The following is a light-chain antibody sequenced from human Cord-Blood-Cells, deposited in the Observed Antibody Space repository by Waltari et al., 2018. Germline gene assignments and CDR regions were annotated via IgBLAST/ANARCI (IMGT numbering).Light chain of an antibody. V-gene: IGLV1-51*01. CDR3: GTWDSSLSAWV. CDR2: DNN. J-gene: IGLJ3*02. Sequence: QPVLSQPPSVSAAPGQPVTISSPGSSSTIGTTYVSWDQQPPGTAPKLLIYDNNKRTSGIPDRFPGSKTGTAATLGITGLQTGDEADYYCGTWDSSLSAWVFGGGTKLTVL. CDR1: SSTIGTTY.